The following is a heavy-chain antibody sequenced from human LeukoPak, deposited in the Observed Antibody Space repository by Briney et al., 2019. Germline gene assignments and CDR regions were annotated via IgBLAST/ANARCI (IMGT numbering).Heavy chain of an antibody. J-gene: IGHJ5*02. CDR2: IYTSGST. CDR1: GGSISSGSYY. V-gene: IGHV4-61*02. Sequence: PSETLSLTCTVSGGSISSGSYYWSWIRQPAGKGLEWIGRIYTSGSTNYNPSLKSRVTISVDTSKNQFSLKLSSVTAADTAVYYFARGDGDYAFWSGYGNHNWFDPWGRGTLVTVSS. CDR3: ARGDGDYAFWSGYGNHNWFDP. D-gene: IGHD3-3*01.